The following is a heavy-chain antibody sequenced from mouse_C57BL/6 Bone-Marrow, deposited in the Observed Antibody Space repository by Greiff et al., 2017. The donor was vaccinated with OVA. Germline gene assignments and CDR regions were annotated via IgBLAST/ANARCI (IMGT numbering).Heavy chain of an antibody. CDR1: GFTFSSYT. CDR2: ISGGGGNT. CDR3: ARSPALTGGFDY. Sequence: EVQLVESGGGLVKPGGSLKLSCAASGFTFSSYTMSWVRQTPEKRLEWVATISGGGGNTYYPDSVKGRFTISRDNAKNTLYLQMSSLRSEDTALYYCARSPALTGGFDYWGQGTTLTVSA. J-gene: IGHJ2*01. V-gene: IGHV5-9*01.